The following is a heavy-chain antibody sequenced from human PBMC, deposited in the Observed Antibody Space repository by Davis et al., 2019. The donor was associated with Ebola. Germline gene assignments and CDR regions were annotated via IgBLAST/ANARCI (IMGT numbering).Heavy chain of an antibody. Sequence: GESLKISCAASGFTFSSYGMHWVRQAPGKGLEWVAVISYDGSNKYYADSVKGRFTISRDNYKNTLYLQMNSLRAEDTAVYYCANSVAAIYYYYGMDVWGQGTTVTVSS. D-gene: IGHD6-19*01. V-gene: IGHV3-30*18. CDR1: GFTFSSYG. CDR2: ISYDGSNK. J-gene: IGHJ6*02. CDR3: ANSVAAIYYYYGMDV.